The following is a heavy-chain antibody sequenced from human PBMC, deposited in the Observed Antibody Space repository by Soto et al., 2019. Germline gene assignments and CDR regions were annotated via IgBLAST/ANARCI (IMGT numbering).Heavy chain of an antibody. Sequence: ASVKVSCKASGGTFSSYAISWVRQAPGQGLEWMGRIIPILGIANYAQKFQGRVTITADKSTSTAYMELSSLRSEDTAVYYCARGPRYSSGWYNWFDPWGQGTLVTVSS. J-gene: IGHJ5*02. V-gene: IGHV1-69*04. D-gene: IGHD6-19*01. CDR2: IIPILGIA. CDR1: GGTFSSYA. CDR3: ARGPRYSSGWYNWFDP.